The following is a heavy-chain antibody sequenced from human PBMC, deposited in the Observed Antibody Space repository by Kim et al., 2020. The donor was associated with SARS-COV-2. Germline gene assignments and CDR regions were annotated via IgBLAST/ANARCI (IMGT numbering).Heavy chain of an antibody. D-gene: IGHD2-8*02. V-gene: IGHV4-34*01. CDR3: ARGYRWSPLGAFDI. Sequence: NPSLKSRVTISVDTSKNQFSLKLSSVTAADTAVYYCARGYRWSPLGAFDIWGQGTMVTVSS. J-gene: IGHJ3*02.